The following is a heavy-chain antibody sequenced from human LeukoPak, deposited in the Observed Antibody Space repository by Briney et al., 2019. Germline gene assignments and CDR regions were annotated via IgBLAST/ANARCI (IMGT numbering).Heavy chain of an antibody. CDR1: GFTFSSYA. CDR2: ISGSGGST. CDR3: AKDRVATIWEFDY. Sequence: GGSLRLSCAASGFTFSSYAMSWVRQAPGKGLEWVSAISGSGGSTYYADSVKGRFTISRDNSKNTLYLQMNSLRAEDMAVYYCAKDRVATIWEFDYWGQGTLVTVSS. D-gene: IGHD5-12*01. J-gene: IGHJ4*02. V-gene: IGHV3-23*01.